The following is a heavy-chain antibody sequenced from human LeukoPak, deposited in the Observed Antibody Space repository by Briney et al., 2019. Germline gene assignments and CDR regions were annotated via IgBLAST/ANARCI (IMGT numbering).Heavy chain of an antibody. V-gene: IGHV3-74*01. CDR1: GFIFGKTW. Sequence: GGSLRLSCAASGFIFGKTWMHWVRQAPGKGLVWVSRTDGSSTTYADSVKGRFSVSMDNAQNTLYLQMNSLRAEDTAVYYCARDDYNRLWGQGTLVTVSS. D-gene: IGHD1-14*01. CDR3: ARDDYNRL. J-gene: IGHJ4*02. CDR2: TDGSST.